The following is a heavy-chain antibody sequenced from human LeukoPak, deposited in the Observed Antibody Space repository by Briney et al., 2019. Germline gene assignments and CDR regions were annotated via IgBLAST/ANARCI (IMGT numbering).Heavy chain of an antibody. D-gene: IGHD6-19*01. V-gene: IGHV3-9*01. Sequence: GGSLRLSCAASGFTFDDYAMHWVRQAPGKCLEWVSGISWNIGSIGYADSVKGRFTISRDNAKNSLYLQMNSLRAEDTALYYCAKDSSLRVAGTLDYWGQGTLVTVSS. CDR1: GFTFDDYA. CDR2: ISWNIGSI. J-gene: IGHJ4*02. CDR3: AKDSSLRVAGTLDY.